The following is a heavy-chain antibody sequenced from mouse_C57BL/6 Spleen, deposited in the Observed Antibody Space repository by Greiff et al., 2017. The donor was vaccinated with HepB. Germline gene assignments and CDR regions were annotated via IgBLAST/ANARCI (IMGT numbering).Heavy chain of an antibody. CDR2: ISSGGDYI. Sequence: EVQGVESGEGLVKPGGSLKLSCAASGFTFSSYAMSWVRQTPEKRLEWVAYISSGGDYIYYADTVKGRFTISRDNARNTLYLQMSSLKSEDTAMYYCTRVYYGNSYFDYWGQGTTLTVSS. D-gene: IGHD2-1*01. V-gene: IGHV5-9-1*02. CDR1: GFTFSSYA. CDR3: TRVYYGNSYFDY. J-gene: IGHJ2*01.